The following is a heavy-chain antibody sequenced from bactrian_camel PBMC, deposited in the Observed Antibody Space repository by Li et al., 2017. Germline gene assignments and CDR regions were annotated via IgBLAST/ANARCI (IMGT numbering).Heavy chain of an antibody. CDR3: AKDRSGKTMTFLHY. D-gene: IGHD3*01. V-gene: IGHV3S1*01. Sequence: VQLVESGGGSVQAGGSLRLSCRASGDKFSEYCLAWFRQAPGKEREGVAGLDIDTSITYADSVQGRFTISRDNAKNTVYLELNRLDTDDTAMYYCAKDRSGKTMTFLHYWGQGTQVTVS. J-gene: IGHJ4*01. CDR2: LDIDTSIT. CDR1: GDKFSEYC.